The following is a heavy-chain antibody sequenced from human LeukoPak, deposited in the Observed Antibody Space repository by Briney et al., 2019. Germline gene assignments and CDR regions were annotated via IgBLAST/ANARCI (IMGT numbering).Heavy chain of an antibody. J-gene: IGHJ5*02. V-gene: IGHV3-21*01. D-gene: IGHD3-9*01. CDR3: ARGRTYDILTGGFDP. CDR2: ISSRSSYI. CDR1: GFTFSSYT. Sequence: TGGSLRLSCAASGFTFSSYTMNWVRQAPGKGLEWVSSISSRSSYIYYADSVKGRFTISRDNAKNSLYLQVNSLRAEDTAVYYCARGRTYDILTGGFDPWGQGTLVTVSS.